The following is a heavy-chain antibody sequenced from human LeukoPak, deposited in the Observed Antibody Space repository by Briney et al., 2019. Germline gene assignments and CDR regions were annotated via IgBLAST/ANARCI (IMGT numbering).Heavy chain of an antibody. D-gene: IGHD3-16*01. CDR1: GGSISSGGYY. CDR2: IYYSGST. CDR3: ARDYDGVPWYFDL. J-gene: IGHJ2*01. Sequence: SETLSLTCTVSGGSISSGGYYWSWIRQHPGKGLEWIGYIYYSGSTYYNPSLKSRVTISVDTSKNQFSLKPSSVTAADTAVYYCARDYDGVPWYFDLWGRGTLVTVSS. V-gene: IGHV4-31*03.